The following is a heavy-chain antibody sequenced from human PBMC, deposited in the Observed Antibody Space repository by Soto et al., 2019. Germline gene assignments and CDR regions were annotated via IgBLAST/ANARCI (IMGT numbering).Heavy chain of an antibody. CDR2: IIPIFGTA. Sequence: SVKVSCTASGGTFSSYAISWVRQAPGQGLEWMGGIIPIFGTANYAQKFQGRVTITADESTSTAYMELSSLRSEDTAVYYCARRGGGVARNYYYYYGMDVWGQGTTVTVS. CDR1: GGTFSSYA. CDR3: ARRGGGVARNYYYYYGMDV. V-gene: IGHV1-69*01. J-gene: IGHJ6*02. D-gene: IGHD3-16*01.